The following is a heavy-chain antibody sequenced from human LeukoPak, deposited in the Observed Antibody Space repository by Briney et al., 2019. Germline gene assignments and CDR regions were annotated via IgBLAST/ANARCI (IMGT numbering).Heavy chain of an antibody. D-gene: IGHD5-18*01. Sequence: PSETLSLTCTVSGGSISSYYWSWIRQSPGKGLEWIGYIYYSGSTNYNPSLKSRVTISVDTSKNQFSLKLSSVTAADTAVYYCARVRDTAMAEAPFDYWGQGTLVTVSS. CDR2: IYYSGST. CDR1: GGSISSYY. CDR3: ARVRDTAMAEAPFDY. J-gene: IGHJ4*02. V-gene: IGHV4-59*01.